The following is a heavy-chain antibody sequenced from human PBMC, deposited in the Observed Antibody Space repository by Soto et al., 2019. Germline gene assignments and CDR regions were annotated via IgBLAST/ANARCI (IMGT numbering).Heavy chain of an antibody. J-gene: IGHJ3*02. CDR2: ISGSGGST. CDR3: AKDGYRRVAFDI. CDR1: GFTFSSYA. V-gene: IGHV3-23*01. Sequence: LRLSCAASGFTFSSYAMSWVRQAPGKGLEWVSAISGSGGSTYYADSVKGRFTISRDNSKNTLYLQMNSLRAEDTAVYYCAKDGYRRVAFDIWGQGTMVTVSS. D-gene: IGHD5-18*01.